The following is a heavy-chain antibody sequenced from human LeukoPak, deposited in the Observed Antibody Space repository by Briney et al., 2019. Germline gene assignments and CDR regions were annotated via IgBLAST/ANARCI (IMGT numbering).Heavy chain of an antibody. CDR3: ARDETYYYDSSGYYGIHFQH. Sequence: ASVNVSYKASGYTFTSYGISWVRQAPGQGLEWMGWISAYNGNTNYAQKPQGRVTMTTDTSTSTAYRELRSLRSDDTAVYYCARDETYYYDSSGYYGIHFQHWGQGTLVTVSS. V-gene: IGHV1-18*01. CDR2: ISAYNGNT. J-gene: IGHJ1*01. D-gene: IGHD3-22*01. CDR1: GYTFTSYG.